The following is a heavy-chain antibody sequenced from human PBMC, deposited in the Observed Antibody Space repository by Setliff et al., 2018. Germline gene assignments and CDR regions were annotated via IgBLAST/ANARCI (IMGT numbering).Heavy chain of an antibody. CDR3: ARDPSPRYDILTGYAPMGAFDI. CDR2: ISAYNGNT. V-gene: IGHV1-18*01. CDR1: GYTFTSYG. J-gene: IGHJ3*02. Sequence: ASVKVSCKASGYTFTSYGISWVRQAPGQGLEWMGWISAYNGNTNYAQKLQGRVTMTTDTSTSTAYVELRSLRSDDTAVYYCARDPSPRYDILTGYAPMGAFDIWGQGTMVTVSS. D-gene: IGHD3-9*01.